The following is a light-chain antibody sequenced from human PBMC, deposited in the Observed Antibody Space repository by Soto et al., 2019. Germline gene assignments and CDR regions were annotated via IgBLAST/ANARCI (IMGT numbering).Light chain of an antibody. CDR2: DAS. Sequence: DIQMTQSPSTLSASVGDRVTITCRASQSISSWLAWYQQKPGKAPKLLIYDASSLESGVPSRFSGSGSGTEFTLTISSLQPDDFATYYCQQYNSYWTLGPGTKVDI. CDR1: QSISSW. V-gene: IGKV1-5*01. J-gene: IGKJ1*01. CDR3: QQYNSYWT.